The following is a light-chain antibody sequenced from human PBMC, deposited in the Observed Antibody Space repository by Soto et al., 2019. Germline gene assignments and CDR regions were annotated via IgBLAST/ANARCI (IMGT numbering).Light chain of an antibody. J-gene: IGKJ1*01. CDR3: QQYGSSPTT. V-gene: IGKV3-20*01. CDR1: QSVSSSY. Sequence: EIVLTQSPGTLSLSPGERATLSCRVSQSVSSSYLAWYQQKPGQAPRLLIYGASSRATGIPDRFSGSGSGTDFTLTISRLEPEDFAVYYCQQYGSSPTTFGQGTKVDI. CDR2: GAS.